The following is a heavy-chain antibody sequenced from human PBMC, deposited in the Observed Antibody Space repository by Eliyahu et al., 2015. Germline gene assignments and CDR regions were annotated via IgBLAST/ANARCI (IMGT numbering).Heavy chain of an antibody. Sequence: VDLVESGGGVVQPGKSLTLSCGGSGFXFSXPGMHWVRQAPGKGLEWVALIWYNGGNKFYGDSVKGRFSISRDNSKNTLFLQMNNLRAEDTAVYFCARENDFWSGYHALDVWGPGTTVTVSS. V-gene: IGHV3-33*01. CDR3: ARENDFWSGYHALDV. D-gene: IGHD3-3*01. CDR1: GFXFSXPG. J-gene: IGHJ6*02. CDR2: IWYNGGNK.